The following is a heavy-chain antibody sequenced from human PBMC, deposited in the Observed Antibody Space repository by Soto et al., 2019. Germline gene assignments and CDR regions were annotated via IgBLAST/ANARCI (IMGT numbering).Heavy chain of an antibody. Sequence: GGSLRLSCAASGFTFSDYYMSWIRQAPGKGLEWVSYISSSSSYTNYADSVKGRFTISRDNAKNSLYLQMNSLRAEDTAVYYCARILGYCSSTSCYRYYYYGMDVWGQGTTVTVSS. CDR3: ARILGYCSSTSCYRYYYYGMDV. CDR2: ISSSSSYT. J-gene: IGHJ6*02. D-gene: IGHD2-2*01. V-gene: IGHV3-11*06. CDR1: GFTFSDYY.